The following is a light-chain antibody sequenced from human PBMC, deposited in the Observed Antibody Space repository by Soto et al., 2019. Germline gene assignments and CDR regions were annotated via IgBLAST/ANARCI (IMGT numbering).Light chain of an antibody. CDR3: QQYDRRPPVT. Sequence: EIVLTQSPGTLSLSPGEGATLSCRASESVASSYLAWYQQIPGQAPRLLIYGASSRATGIPDRFSGSGSGTNFTLTISTLRSDDFAVYYCQQYDRRPPVTFGQGTKVDI. CDR1: ESVASSY. CDR2: GAS. J-gene: IGKJ1*01. V-gene: IGKV3-20*01.